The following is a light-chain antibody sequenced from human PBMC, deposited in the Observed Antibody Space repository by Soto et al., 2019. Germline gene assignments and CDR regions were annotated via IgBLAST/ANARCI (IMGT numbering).Light chain of an antibody. J-gene: IGKJ5*01. CDR1: QSISYW. CDR3: QQYSRYSIT. Sequence: DIQMTQSPSPLSASVGDRVTITCRASQSISYWLAWYQQKPGKAPKVLIYKASSLESGVPSRFSGSGSGTEFTLTISSLQPDDVATYYCQQYSRYSITFGQGTRLEIK. CDR2: KAS. V-gene: IGKV1-5*03.